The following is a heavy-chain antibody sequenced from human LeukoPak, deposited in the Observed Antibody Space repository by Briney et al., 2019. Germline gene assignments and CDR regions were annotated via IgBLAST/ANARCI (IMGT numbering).Heavy chain of an antibody. CDR1: GGTFSSYA. CDR2: IIPILGIA. D-gene: IGHD3-22*01. CDR3: ARDRIGYYYDSSAIVYYFDY. J-gene: IGHJ4*02. Sequence: SVKVSCKASGGTFSSYAISWVRQAPGQGLEWMGRIIPILGIANYAQKFQGRVTMTRDTSISTAYMELSRLRSDDTAVYYCARDRIGYYYDSSAIVYYFDYWGQGTLVTVSS. V-gene: IGHV1-69*04.